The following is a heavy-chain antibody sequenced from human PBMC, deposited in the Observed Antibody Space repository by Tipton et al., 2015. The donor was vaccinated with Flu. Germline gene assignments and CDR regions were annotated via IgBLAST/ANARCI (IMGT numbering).Heavy chain of an antibody. CDR2: ISAYNGNT. Sequence: QLVQSGAEVKKPGASVKVSCKASGYTFTSYGISWVRQAPVQGLEWMGWISAYNGNTNYAQKLQGRVTMTTDTSTSTAYMELRSLRSDDTAVYYCARDSYCSGGSCPRDYYYYGMDVWGQGSTVTVSS. CDR3: ARDSYCSGGSCPRDYYYYGMDV. V-gene: IGHV1-18*01. J-gene: IGHJ6*02. CDR1: GYTFTSYG. D-gene: IGHD2-15*01.